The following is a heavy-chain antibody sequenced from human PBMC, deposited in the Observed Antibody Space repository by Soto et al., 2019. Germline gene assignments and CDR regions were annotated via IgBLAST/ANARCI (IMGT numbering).Heavy chain of an antibody. D-gene: IGHD6-19*01. CDR1: GFSFSNYA. CDR3: ATDLSPWPSSSFDS. J-gene: IGHJ4*02. V-gene: IGHV3-23*01. Sequence: VQLLESGGGLVQPGGSLRLSCAVSGFSFSNYAMSWVRQAPGGGLEWVSTVSGGGGSTYYADSVKGRFTISRDNSKNTLYLQMNSLRVDDSAVYYCATDLSPWPSSSFDSWRQGTLVPVSS. CDR2: VSGGGGST.